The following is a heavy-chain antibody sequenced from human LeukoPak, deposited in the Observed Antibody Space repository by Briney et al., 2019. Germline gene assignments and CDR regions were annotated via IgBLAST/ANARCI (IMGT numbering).Heavy chain of an antibody. D-gene: IGHD6-13*01. CDR1: GGSISSGSYY. Sequence: PSQTLSLTCTVSGGSISSGSYYWSWIRQPAGKGLEWIGRIYTSGSTNYNPSLKSRVTISVDTSKNQFSLKLSSVTAADTAVYYCAREVTGGAAGTRPILDYWGQGTLVTVSS. CDR2: IYTSGST. J-gene: IGHJ4*02. CDR3: AREVTGGAAGTRPILDY. V-gene: IGHV4-61*02.